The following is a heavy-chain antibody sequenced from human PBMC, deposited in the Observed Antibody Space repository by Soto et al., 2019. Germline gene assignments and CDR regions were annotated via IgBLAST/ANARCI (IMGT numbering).Heavy chain of an antibody. CDR3: TSVAARVWFDP. J-gene: IGHJ5*02. D-gene: IGHD6-6*01. Sequence: GGSLRLSCTASGFTFGDYAMSWFRQAPGKGLEWVGFIRSKAYGGTTEYAASVKGRFTISRDDSKSIAYLQMNSLKTEDTAVYYCTSVAARVWFDPWGQGTLVTVSS. CDR1: GFTFGDYA. V-gene: IGHV3-49*03. CDR2: IRSKAYGGTT.